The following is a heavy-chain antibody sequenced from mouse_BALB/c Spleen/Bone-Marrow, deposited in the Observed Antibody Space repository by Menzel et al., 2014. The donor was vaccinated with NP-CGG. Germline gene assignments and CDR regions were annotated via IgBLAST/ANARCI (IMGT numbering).Heavy chain of an antibody. CDR1: GYTFTNYW. V-gene: IGHV1-61*01. D-gene: IGHD2-3*01. J-gene: IGHJ2*01. CDR3: TRRDDGYPY. CDR2: IDPSDSET. Sequence: LQESGAELVRPGASVKLSCKASGYTFTNYWMNWVKQRPGQGLEWIGMIDPSDSETHYNQMFKDKAALTVDKSSSTAYMQLRSLTSEDSAVYYCTRRDDGYPYWGQGTTLTVSS.